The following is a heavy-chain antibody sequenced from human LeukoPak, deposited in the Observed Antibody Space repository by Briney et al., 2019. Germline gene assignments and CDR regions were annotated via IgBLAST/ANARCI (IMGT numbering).Heavy chain of an antibody. D-gene: IGHD3-10*01. V-gene: IGHV3-66*01. CDR2: IYSGGST. J-gene: IGHJ4*02. CDR1: GVTVRTTY. Sequence: PGGSLRLSCVVSGVTVRTTYISWVRQAPGKGLEWLSVIYSGGSTYYAESVKGRFTISRDISKSTLYLQMNSLRAEDTAVYYCARSLYGSGSYDKGDGYFDYWGQGTLVTVSS. CDR3: ARSLYGSGSYDKGDGYFDY.